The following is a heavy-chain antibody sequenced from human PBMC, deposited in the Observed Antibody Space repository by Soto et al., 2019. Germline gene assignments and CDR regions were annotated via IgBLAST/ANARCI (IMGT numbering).Heavy chain of an antibody. Sequence: QEQLVQSGAEVKKHGASVKVSCKTSGYTFTDYDINWVRQATGQGLEWIGWMNPNSGETGYAQTSQGRFNMTWSDSLSPAYLELSSLRSEDTAVSYCARVAVAARPRWYNWFDPWGQGTLVTFSS. CDR2: MNPNSGET. D-gene: IGHD2-15*01. CDR3: ARVAVAARPRWYNWFDP. V-gene: IGHV1-8*01. J-gene: IGHJ5*02. CDR1: GYTFTDYD.